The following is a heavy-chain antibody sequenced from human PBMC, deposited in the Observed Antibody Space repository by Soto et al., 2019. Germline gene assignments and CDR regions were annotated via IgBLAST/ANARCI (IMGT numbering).Heavy chain of an antibody. Sequence: ESGGGLVQPGGSLRLSCAASGFTFSSYAVHWVRQPTGKGLEWVSVIGSAGDTYYPGSVKGRFTISRENAKNSLYLQMNSLRAEDTAVYYCARGYLGSCDYWGQGTLVTVSS. CDR3: ARGYLGSCDY. V-gene: IGHV3-13*01. CDR1: GFTFSSYA. J-gene: IGHJ4*02. CDR2: IGSAGDT. D-gene: IGHD7-27*01.